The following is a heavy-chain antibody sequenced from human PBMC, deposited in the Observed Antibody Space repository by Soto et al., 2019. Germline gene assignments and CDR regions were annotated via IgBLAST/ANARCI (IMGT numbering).Heavy chain of an antibody. CDR1: GGTFSSYA. CDR3: SRGKGRTAATHHAFDS. Sequence: VKVSCKASGGTFSSYAIRWVRQAPGQGLEWMGGIIPIFGTANYAQKFQGRVTITADESTSPAYMELSSLSSEDPAVYYCSRGKGRTAATHHAFDSWGQGKMGTVS. D-gene: IGHD6-13*01. J-gene: IGHJ3*02. CDR2: IIPIFGTA. V-gene: IGHV1-69*13.